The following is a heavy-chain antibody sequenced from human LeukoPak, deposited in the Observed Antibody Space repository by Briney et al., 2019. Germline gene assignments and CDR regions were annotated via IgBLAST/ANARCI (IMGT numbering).Heavy chain of an antibody. Sequence: ASVKVSCKASGYTFTGYYMHWVRQAPGQGLEWMGRINPNSGGTNYAQNFQGRVTMTRDTSISTAYMELSRLTSDDTAVYYCTISSTRNENWFDPWGQGTLVTVSS. J-gene: IGHJ5*02. D-gene: IGHD2-2*01. CDR1: GYTFTGYY. V-gene: IGHV1-2*06. CDR3: TISSTRNENWFDP. CDR2: INPNSGGT.